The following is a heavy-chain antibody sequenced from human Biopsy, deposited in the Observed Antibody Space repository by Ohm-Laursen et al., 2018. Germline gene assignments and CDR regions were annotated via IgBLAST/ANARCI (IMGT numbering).Heavy chain of an antibody. Sequence: SETLSLTCTVSGGSLTGHYWSWIRQPPGKGLVWIGHISYTGYTSYNASLKSRVTISVDTSRNHFSLRLSSLTAADTAVYYCARGSNDFGGLYFPRWGQGTLLTVSS. V-gene: IGHV4-59*11. J-gene: IGHJ4*02. D-gene: IGHD4-23*01. CDR2: ISYTGYT. CDR3: ARGSNDFGGLYFPR. CDR1: GGSLTGHY.